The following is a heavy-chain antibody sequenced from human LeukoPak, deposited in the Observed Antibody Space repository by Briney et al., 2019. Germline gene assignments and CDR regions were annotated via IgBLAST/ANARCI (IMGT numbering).Heavy chain of an antibody. CDR1: GFTFSSYW. J-gene: IGHJ3*02. D-gene: IGHD5-12*01. V-gene: IGHV3-74*01. Sequence: GRSLRLSCAASGFTFSSYWMHWVRHAPGKWLVWVSRINSDVSSTIYADSVNGRFTISRENAKHSLYLQMNSLRAEDTAVYYCARGIYYSIIFDIWGQGTMVTVSS. CDR3: ARGIYYSIIFDI. CDR2: INSDVSST.